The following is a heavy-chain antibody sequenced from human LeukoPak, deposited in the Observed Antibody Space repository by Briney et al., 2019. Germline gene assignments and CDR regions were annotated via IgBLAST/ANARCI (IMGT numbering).Heavy chain of an antibody. J-gene: IGHJ4*02. CDR3: ARARPSMWIDY. V-gene: IGHV3-21*01. D-gene: IGHD5-12*01. CDR2: ISSSSSFI. CDR1: GFNFSSYS. Sequence: GGSLRLSCAGSGFNFSSYSMSWVRQAPWKGLEFVSSISSSSSFIYYADSVKGRFTISRDSSKNTLYLQMNSLRPEDTAVYYCARARPSMWIDYWGQGTLVTVSS.